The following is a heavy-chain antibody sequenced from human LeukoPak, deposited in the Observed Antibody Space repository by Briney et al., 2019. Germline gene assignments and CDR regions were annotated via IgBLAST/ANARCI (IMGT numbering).Heavy chain of an antibody. D-gene: IGHD4-17*01. CDR3: ARMTTVTSFDP. CDR1: GYTFTSYY. CDR2: INPNSGGT. V-gene: IGHV1-2*02. Sequence: ASVKVSCKASGYTFTSYYMHWVRQAPGQGLEWMGWINPNSGGTNYAQKFQGRVTMTRDTSISTAYMELSRLRSEDTAVYYCARMTTVTSFDPWGQGTLVTVSS. J-gene: IGHJ5*02.